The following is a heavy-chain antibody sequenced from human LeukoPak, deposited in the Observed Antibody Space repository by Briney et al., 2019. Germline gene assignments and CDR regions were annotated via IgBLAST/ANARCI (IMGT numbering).Heavy chain of an antibody. D-gene: IGHD3-10*01. CDR1: GGSISSGGYY. V-gene: IGHV4-31*03. Sequence: PSETLSLACTVSGGSISSGGYYWSWIRQHPGKGREWIGYICCSGSTYYNPSLKSRVTISVDTSKNQFSLKLSSVTAADTAVYYCARAPHPYGSGSYSGASDIWGQGTMVTVSP. CDR2: ICCSGST. J-gene: IGHJ3*02. CDR3: ARAPHPYGSGSYSGASDI.